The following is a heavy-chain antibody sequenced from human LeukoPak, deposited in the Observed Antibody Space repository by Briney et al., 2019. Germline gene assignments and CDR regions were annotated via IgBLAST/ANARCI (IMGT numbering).Heavy chain of an antibody. CDR3: ARDRPGGQYCGGDCYSP. J-gene: IGHJ5*02. D-gene: IGHD2-21*01. CDR2: IYHSGST. CDR1: GGSISSGGYY. Sequence: SQTLSLTCTVSGGSISSGGYYWSWIRQPPGKGLEWIGYIYHSGSTYYNPSLKSRVTISVDRSKNQFSLKLSSVTAADTAVYYCARDRPGGQYCGGDCYSPWGQGTLVTVSS. V-gene: IGHV4-30-2*01.